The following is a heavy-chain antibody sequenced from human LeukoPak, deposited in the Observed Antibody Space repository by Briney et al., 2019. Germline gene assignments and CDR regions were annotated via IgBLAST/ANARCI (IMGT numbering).Heavy chain of an antibody. CDR1: GFTFSSYD. CDR2: IGTAGDT. CDR3: ARAGVYYYDSSGYGSGAFDI. Sequence: PGGSLRLSCAASGFTFSSYDMHWVRQATGKGLECLSSIGTAGDTYYPGSVKGRFTISRENAKNSLYLQMNSLRAGDTAVYYCARAGVYYYDSSGYGSGAFDIWGQGKMVTVSS. D-gene: IGHD3-22*01. J-gene: IGHJ3*02. V-gene: IGHV3-13*01.